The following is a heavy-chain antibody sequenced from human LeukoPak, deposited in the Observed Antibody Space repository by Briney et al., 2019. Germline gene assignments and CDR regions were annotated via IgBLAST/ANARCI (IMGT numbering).Heavy chain of an antibody. CDR2: IYYSGST. CDR1: GGSISSYY. CDR3: AREVVPAAYWFDP. V-gene: IGHV4-59*01. D-gene: IGHD2-2*01. Sequence: SETLSLTCTVSGGSISSYYWSWIRQPPGKGLEWIGYIYYSGSTNYNPSLKSRVTISVDTSKNQFSLKLSSVTAADTAVYYCAREVVPAAYWFDPWGQGTLVTVSS. J-gene: IGHJ5*02.